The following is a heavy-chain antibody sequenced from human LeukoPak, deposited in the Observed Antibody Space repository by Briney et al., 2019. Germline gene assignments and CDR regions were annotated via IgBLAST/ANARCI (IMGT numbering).Heavy chain of an antibody. V-gene: IGHV6-1*01. D-gene: IGHD3-10*01. J-gene: IGHJ5*02. CDR2: TYYRSKWYN. CDR1: GDSVSGNSAA. Sequence: SQTLSLTCAISGDSVSGNSAAWNWIRQSPSRGLERLGRTYYRSKWYNDYAASVKSRITINPDTSKNQLSLQLNSVTPEDTAVYYCARELWFGELHNWFDPWGQGTLVTVSS. CDR3: ARELWFGELHNWFDP.